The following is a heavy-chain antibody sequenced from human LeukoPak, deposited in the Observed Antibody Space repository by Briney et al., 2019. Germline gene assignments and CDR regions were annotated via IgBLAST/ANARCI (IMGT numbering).Heavy chain of an antibody. CDR2: ISAYNGNT. CDR3: ARVPIESYYDSSGYVDY. CDR1: GYTFTSYG. Sequence: ASVKVSCKASGYTFTSYGISWVRQAPGQGLEWMGWISAYNGNTNYAQKLQGRVTMTTDTSTSTAYMELRSLGSDDTAVYYCARVPIESYYDSSGYVDYWGQGTLVTVSS. D-gene: IGHD3-22*01. V-gene: IGHV1-18*01. J-gene: IGHJ4*02.